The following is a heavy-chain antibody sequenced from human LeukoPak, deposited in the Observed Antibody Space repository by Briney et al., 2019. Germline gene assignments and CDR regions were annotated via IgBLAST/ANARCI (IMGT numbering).Heavy chain of an antibody. CDR1: GFTFSSSW. Sequence: GGSLRLSCVASGFTFSSSWMSWVRRAPGKGLEWVANIKQDGTEEYYVDSVRGRFSISKDNAENSLYLQMNSLRAEDTAVYYCARDPCHGALDYWGQGALVTVSS. D-gene: IGHD2-2*01. CDR3: ARDPCHGALDY. J-gene: IGHJ4*02. V-gene: IGHV3-7*03. CDR2: IKQDGTEE.